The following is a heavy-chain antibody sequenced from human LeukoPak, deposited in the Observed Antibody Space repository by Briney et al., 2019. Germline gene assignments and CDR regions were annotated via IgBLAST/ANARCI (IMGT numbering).Heavy chain of an antibody. V-gene: IGHV3-7*01. CDR2: IKQDGSEK. Sequence: PGGSLRLSCAASGFTFSSYAMSWVRQAPGKGLEWVANIKQDGSEKYYVDSVKGRFTISRDNAKNSLYLQMNSLRAEDTAVYYCARLAVALLYGMDVWGQGTTVTVSS. D-gene: IGHD6-19*01. CDR1: GFTFSSYA. J-gene: IGHJ6*02. CDR3: ARLAVALLYGMDV.